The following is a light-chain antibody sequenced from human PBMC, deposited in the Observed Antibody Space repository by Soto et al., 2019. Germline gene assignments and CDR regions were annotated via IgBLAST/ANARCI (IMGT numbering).Light chain of an antibody. CDR3: SSYTNINTRAGV. J-gene: IGLJ1*01. CDR1: SSDAGGYNC. CDR2: EVS. Sequence: QSALTQPASVSGSPGQSITISCTGTSSDAGGYNCVSWYQQHPGKAPKLMIYEVSNRPSGVSNRFSGSKSGNTASLTISGLQAEDEAEYYCSSYTNINTRAGVFGTGTKLTVL. V-gene: IGLV2-14*01.